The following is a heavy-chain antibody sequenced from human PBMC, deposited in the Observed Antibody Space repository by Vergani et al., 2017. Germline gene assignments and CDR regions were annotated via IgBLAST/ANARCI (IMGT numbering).Heavy chain of an antibody. CDR2: IDPSDSYT. J-gene: IGHJ3*02. D-gene: IGHD4-23*01. V-gene: IGHV5-10-1*03. Sequence: EVQLVQSGAEVRKPGESLRISCKGSGYSFTSNLISWVRQMPGKGLEWMGRIDPSDSYTKYSPSFQGHVTISADKSITTAYLQWSSLEASDTAMYYCAVRTVVNPDAFDIWGQGTMVTVSS. CDR1: GYSFTSNL. CDR3: AVRTVVNPDAFDI.